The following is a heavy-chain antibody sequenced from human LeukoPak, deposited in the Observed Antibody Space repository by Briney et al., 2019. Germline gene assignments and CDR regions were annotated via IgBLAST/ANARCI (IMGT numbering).Heavy chain of an antibody. CDR2: IKSDGSST. CDR1: GFTFSGYW. D-gene: IGHD5-24*01. CDR3: ARDGYNSDFGDY. Sequence: GGSLRLSCAASGFTFSGYWMHWVRQAPGKGLVWVSRIKSDGSSTNYADSVKGRFTISRDNAKNTLYLQMNSLRAEDTAVYYCARDGYNSDFGDYWGQGTLVTVSS. V-gene: IGHV3-74*01. J-gene: IGHJ4*02.